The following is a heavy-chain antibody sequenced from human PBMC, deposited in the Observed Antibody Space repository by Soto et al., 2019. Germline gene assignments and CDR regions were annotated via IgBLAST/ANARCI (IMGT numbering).Heavy chain of an antibody. V-gene: IGHV4-59*01. CDR3: ARGVDSSGWYFRSSPSNWFDT. J-gene: IGHJ5*02. CDR2: IYYSVIT. D-gene: IGHD6-19*01. CDR1: CGPIISYY. Sequence: PSETLSLTLTVPCGPIISYYWIWILQPPGKGLEWIGYIYYSVITNYNPSLKIRVTISVDTSKNQFSLKLSSVTAADTAVYCCARGVDSSGWYFRSSPSNWFDTWGQGTLVTVSS.